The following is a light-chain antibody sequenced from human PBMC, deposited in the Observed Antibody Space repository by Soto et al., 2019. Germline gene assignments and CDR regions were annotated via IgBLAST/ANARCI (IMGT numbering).Light chain of an antibody. CDR2: DVT. CDR3: RSYTSMGTGV. V-gene: IGLV2-14*01. J-gene: IGLJ2*01. Sequence: QSALTQPASVSGSPGQSITISCSGTSNDIGGYNYVAWYQQHPGKAPKLIISDVTNRPSGASSRFSGSKSGNTASLTISGLRAEDEADYFCRSYTSMGTGVFGGGTKLTVL. CDR1: SNDIGGYNY.